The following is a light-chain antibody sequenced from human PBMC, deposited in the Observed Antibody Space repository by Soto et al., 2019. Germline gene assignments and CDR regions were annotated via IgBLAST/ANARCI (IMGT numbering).Light chain of an antibody. CDR2: AAS. CDR1: QGITSW. J-gene: IGKJ1*01. Sequence: DIHMTQSPSSVSASVGDRVTITCRASQGITSWLVWYQQKPGKAPKLLIYAASSLQSGVPSRFSGSGSGTDFTLTISSLQPEDFATYYCQQSYSTPWTFGQGTKVDIK. CDR3: QQSYSTPWT. V-gene: IGKV1-12*01.